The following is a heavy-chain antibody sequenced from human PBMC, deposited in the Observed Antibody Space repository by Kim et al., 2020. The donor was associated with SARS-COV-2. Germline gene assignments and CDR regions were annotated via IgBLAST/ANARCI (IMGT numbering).Heavy chain of an antibody. CDR3: ATGTSVGG. D-gene: IGHD1-26*01. Sequence: GGTTEYAAPVKGRFTIAREESKNTVFLQMNSLKSDDTALYYCATGTSVGGWGQGTRVTVSS. J-gene: IGHJ4*02. CDR2: GGTT. V-gene: IGHV3-15*01.